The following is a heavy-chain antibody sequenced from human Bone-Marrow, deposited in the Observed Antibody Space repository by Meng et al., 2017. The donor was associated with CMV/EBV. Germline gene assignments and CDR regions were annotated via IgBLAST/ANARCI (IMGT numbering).Heavy chain of an antibody. J-gene: IGHJ4*02. Sequence: SCAASGFTFSSYGRHWVRQAPGKGLEWVAVIWYDGNSKYFADSVKGRFTISRDSSKNTVYLQMNSLRAEDTAVYYCARLGSSWSIDYWGQGTLVTVSS. CDR1: GFTFSSYG. D-gene: IGHD6-13*01. CDR3: ARLGSSWSIDY. V-gene: IGHV3-33*01. CDR2: IWYDGNSK.